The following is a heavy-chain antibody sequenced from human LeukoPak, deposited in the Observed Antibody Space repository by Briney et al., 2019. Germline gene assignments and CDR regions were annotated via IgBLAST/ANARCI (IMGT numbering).Heavy chain of an antibody. J-gene: IGHJ3*02. CDR1: GDSVSSNFTT. Sequence: SQTLSLTCAISGDSVSSNFTTWNWIRQSPSRGLEWLGRTYYRSKWFNDYAVSVKSRITINPDTSKNQFSLQLNSVTPDDTAVYYCARGDCSGGICYSDSAFDIWGQGTVVTASS. V-gene: IGHV6-1*01. CDR2: TYYRSKWFN. CDR3: ARGDCSGGICYSDSAFDI. D-gene: IGHD2-15*01.